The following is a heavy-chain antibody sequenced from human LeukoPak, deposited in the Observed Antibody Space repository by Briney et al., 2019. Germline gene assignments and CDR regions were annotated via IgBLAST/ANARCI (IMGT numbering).Heavy chain of an antibody. Sequence: GGSLRLSCAASGFTFSSYGMHWVRQAPGKGLEWVAVIWYDGSNKYYADSVKGRFTISRDNSKNTLYLQMNSLRAEDTAVYYCARCRWQAVSDYGMDVWGQGTTVTVSS. CDR2: IWYDGSNK. D-gene: IGHD5-24*01. CDR1: GFTFSSYG. V-gene: IGHV3-33*01. J-gene: IGHJ6*02. CDR3: ARCRWQAVSDYGMDV.